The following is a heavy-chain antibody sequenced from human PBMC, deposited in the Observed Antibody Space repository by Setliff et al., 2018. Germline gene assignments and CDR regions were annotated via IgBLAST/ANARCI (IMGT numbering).Heavy chain of an antibody. CDR2: INPNSGGT. Sequence: EASVKVSCKASGYTFTGYYMHWVRQAPGQGLEWMGWINPNSGGTNYAQKFQGGVTMTRDTSISTAYMELSRLRSDDTAVYYCARDSGYVRLLSASDIWGQGTMVTVSS. CDR1: GYTFTGYY. V-gene: IGHV1-2*02. D-gene: IGHD5-12*01. CDR3: ARDSGYVRLLSASDI. J-gene: IGHJ3*02.